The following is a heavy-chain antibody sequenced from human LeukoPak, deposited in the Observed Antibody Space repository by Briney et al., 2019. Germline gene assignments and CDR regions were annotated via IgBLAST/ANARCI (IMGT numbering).Heavy chain of an antibody. V-gene: IGHV4-30-4*08. J-gene: IGHJ6*03. Sequence: TSETLSLTCTVSGGSISSGDYYWSWIRQPPGKGLEWIGYIYYSGSTYYNPSLKSRVTISVDTSKNQFSLKLSSVTAADTAVYYCARDIRRPRYYYYYMDVWGKGTTVTVSS. CDR2: IYYSGST. CDR1: GGSISSGDYY. CDR3: ARDIRRPRYYYYYMDV.